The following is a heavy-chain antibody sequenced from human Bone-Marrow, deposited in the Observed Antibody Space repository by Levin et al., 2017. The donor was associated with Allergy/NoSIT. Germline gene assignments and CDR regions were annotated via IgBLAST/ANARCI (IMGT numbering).Heavy chain of an antibody. D-gene: IGHD5-18*01. CDR3: AREMADTAADTFDI. CDR1: GYSFTFFG. V-gene: IGHV1-18*01. CDR2: ISPYNGDT. Sequence: ASVKVSCKASGYSFTFFGISWVRQAPGQGLEWMGWISPYNGDTNYAQKFQGRVTMTTDTSTSTAYMELRGLRSDDTAVYYCAREMADTAADTFDIWGQGTMVTVFS. J-gene: IGHJ3*02.